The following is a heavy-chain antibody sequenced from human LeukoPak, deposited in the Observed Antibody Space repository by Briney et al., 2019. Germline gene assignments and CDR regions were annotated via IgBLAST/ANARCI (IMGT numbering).Heavy chain of an antibody. Sequence: GASVKVACTASGYTFTSYDINWVRQATGQGLEWMGWMNPNSGNTGYAQKFQGRVTMTRNTSTSTAYMELSSLRSEDTAVYYCARGRVRVPDYWGQGTLVTVSS. D-gene: IGHD2-21*01. CDR1: GYTFTSYD. CDR3: ARGRVRVPDY. CDR2: MNPNSGNT. V-gene: IGHV1-8*01. J-gene: IGHJ4*02.